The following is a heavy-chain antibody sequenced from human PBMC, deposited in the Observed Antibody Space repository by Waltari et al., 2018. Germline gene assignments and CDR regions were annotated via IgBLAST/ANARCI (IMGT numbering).Heavy chain of an antibody. D-gene: IGHD2-15*01. V-gene: IGHV4-38-2*01. CDR1: GFSISSGYA. CDR3: ARVVVATTGDWFDP. Sequence: QVQLQESGPGLVKPSETLSLTCGVSGFSISSGYAWGWIRQSPGKGLEWLGSLHHSGSTYYNPSLKSRVTISADTSKNHFSLRLSSVTAADTAVYYCARVVVATTGDWFDPWGQGTLVTVSS. J-gene: IGHJ5*02. CDR2: LHHSGST.